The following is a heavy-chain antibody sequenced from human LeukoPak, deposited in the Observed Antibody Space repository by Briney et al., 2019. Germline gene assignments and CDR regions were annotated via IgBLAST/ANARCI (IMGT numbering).Heavy chain of an antibody. V-gene: IGHV3-74*01. Sequence: GGSLRLSCAAPVFTFSSYWMHWVRQAPGRGLGWVSRINSDGMSTSYADSVKGRFTISRDNAKNTLYLQMNSLRAEDTAVYYCARSPYGDYSFDYWGQGTLVTVSS. CDR3: ARSPYGDYSFDY. J-gene: IGHJ4*02. CDR2: INSDGMST. D-gene: IGHD4-17*01. CDR1: VFTFSSYW.